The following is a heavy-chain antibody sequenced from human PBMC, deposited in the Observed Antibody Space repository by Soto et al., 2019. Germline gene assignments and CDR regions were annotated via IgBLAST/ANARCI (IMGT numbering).Heavy chain of an antibody. J-gene: IGHJ6*02. V-gene: IGHV3-30*18. Sequence: QVQLVESGGGVVQPGRSLRLSCAASGFTFSSYGMHWVRQAPGKGLEWVAVISYDGSNKYYADSVKGRFTISRDNSKNTLYLQMNSLRAEDTAVYYCAKRRGSYYLDSNPKHYGMDVWGQGTTVTVSS. D-gene: IGHD1-26*01. CDR1: GFTFSSYG. CDR2: ISYDGSNK. CDR3: AKRRGSYYLDSNPKHYGMDV.